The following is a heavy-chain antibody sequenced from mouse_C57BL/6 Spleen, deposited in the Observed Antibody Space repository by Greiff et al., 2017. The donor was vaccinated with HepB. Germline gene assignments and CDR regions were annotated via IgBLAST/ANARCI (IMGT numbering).Heavy chain of an antibody. Sequence: EVKLMESGPGLVKPSQSLSLTCSVTGYSITSGYYWNWIRQFPGNKLEWMGYISYDGSNNYNPSLKNRISITLDTSKNPFFLKLNSLTTEDTATYYCARDHGIRYYFDYWGQGTTLTVSS. CDR3: ARDHGIRYYFDY. J-gene: IGHJ2*01. CDR2: ISYDGSN. V-gene: IGHV3-6*01. CDR1: GYSITSGYY.